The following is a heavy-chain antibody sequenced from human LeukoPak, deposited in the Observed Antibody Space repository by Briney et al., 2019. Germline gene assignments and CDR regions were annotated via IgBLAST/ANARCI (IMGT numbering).Heavy chain of an antibody. CDR1: GGSFSGYY. CDR3: ARVHSHYFDY. CDR2: INHSGST. D-gene: IGHD4-11*01. Sequence: SETLSLTCAVYGGSFSGYYWSWIRQPPGKGLEWIGEINHSGSTNYNPSLKSRVTISVDTSKNQFSLKLSSVTAADTAVYYCARVHSHYFDYWGQGTLVTVSS. V-gene: IGHV4-34*01. J-gene: IGHJ4*02.